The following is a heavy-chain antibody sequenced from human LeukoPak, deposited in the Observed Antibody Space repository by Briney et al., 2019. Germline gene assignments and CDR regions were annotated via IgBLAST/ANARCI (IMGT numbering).Heavy chain of an antibody. V-gene: IGHV3-7*01. D-gene: IGHD3-3*01. CDR1: GFTFSSTW. Sequence: GGSLRLSCAASGFTFSSTWMSWVAQAPGKGRKGVANIKKDGREKYYVDSVKGRFTISRDNAKNSLYLQMNRLRAEDTAVYYCARDLYYDFWSGYYQYYYGMDVWGQGTTGTVSS. J-gene: IGHJ6*02. CDR2: IKKDGREK. CDR3: ARDLYYDFWSGYYQYYYGMDV.